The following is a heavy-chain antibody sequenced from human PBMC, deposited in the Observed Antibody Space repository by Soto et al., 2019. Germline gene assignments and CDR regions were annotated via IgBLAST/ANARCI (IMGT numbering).Heavy chain of an antibody. J-gene: IGHJ4*02. CDR2: INAGNGKT. D-gene: IGHD3-16*01. V-gene: IGHV1-3*05. Sequence: QVQLVQSGAEEKKPGASVKVSCKASGYTFTSYAMRWVRQAPGQRLEWMGWINAGNGKTKYSQKFQGRVTITRDTSASTAYMELSSLRSEDTAVYYCARVPGGMLVDYWGQGTLVTVSS. CDR1: GYTFTSYA. CDR3: ARVPGGMLVDY.